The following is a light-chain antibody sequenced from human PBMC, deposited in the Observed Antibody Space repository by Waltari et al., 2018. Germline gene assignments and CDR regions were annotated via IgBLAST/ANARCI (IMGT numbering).Light chain of an antibody. Sequence: DIPMTPSPSTLSASVGARFTITCRASQSISNWLAWYQQKPGKAPKLLIYKASTLERGVPSRFSGSGSGTEFTLTISSLQPDDFATYYCQQYNSYSLLTFGGGTKVEIK. CDR1: QSISNW. V-gene: IGKV1-5*03. CDR2: KAS. CDR3: QQYNSYSLLT. J-gene: IGKJ4*01.